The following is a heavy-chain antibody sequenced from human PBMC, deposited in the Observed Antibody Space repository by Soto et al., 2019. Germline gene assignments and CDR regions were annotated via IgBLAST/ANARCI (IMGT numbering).Heavy chain of an antibody. CDR2: IYYSGST. CDR3: AREVNELLWFGEFRVDP. V-gene: IGHV4-30-4*01. J-gene: IGHJ5*02. Sequence: PSETLSLTCTVSGGSISSGDYYWSWIRQPPGKGLEWIGYIYYSGSTYYNPSLKSRVTISVDTSKNQFSLKLSSVTAADTAVYYCAREVNELLWFGEFRVDPWGQGTLVTVSS. CDR1: GGSISSGDYY. D-gene: IGHD3-10*01.